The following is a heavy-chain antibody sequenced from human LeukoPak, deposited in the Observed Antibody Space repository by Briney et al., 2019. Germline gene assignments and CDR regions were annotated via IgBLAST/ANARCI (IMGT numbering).Heavy chain of an antibody. Sequence: SGTLSLTCTVSGGSISSGSYYWSWIRQPAGKGLEWVGRIYSSGSTDYNPSLKSRVTLSVDTSKNQFSLKLNSVTAADTAVYYCAGWGSVSCYFDLWGRGTLVTVSS. D-gene: IGHD5/OR15-5a*01. J-gene: IGHJ2*01. CDR1: GGSISSGSYY. CDR2: IYSSGST. CDR3: AGWGSVSCYFDL. V-gene: IGHV4-61*02.